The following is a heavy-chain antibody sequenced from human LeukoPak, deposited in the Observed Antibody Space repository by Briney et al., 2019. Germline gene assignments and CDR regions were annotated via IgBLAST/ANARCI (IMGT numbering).Heavy chain of an antibody. CDR1: GFSFKTYS. J-gene: IGHJ4*02. Sequence: GGSLRLSCKASGFSFKTYSMDWVRQAPGKGLEWVAVISYDGSNKYYADSVKGRFTISRDNSKNTLYLQMNSLRAEDTAVYYCARDGGYDFWSGYFPLDYWGQGTLVTVSS. V-gene: IGHV3-30*03. CDR2: ISYDGSNK. D-gene: IGHD3-3*01. CDR3: ARDGGYDFWSGYFPLDY.